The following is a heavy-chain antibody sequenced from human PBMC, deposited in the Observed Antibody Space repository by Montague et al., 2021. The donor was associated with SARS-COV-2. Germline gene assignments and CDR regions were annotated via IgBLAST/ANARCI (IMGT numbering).Heavy chain of an antibody. V-gene: IGHV4-59*12. J-gene: IGHJ4*02. CDR1: GGSISSYY. Sequence: SETLSLTCTVSGGSISSYYWSWIRQPPGKGLEWIGYIYYSGSTNYNPSLKSRVTISVDTSKNQFSLKLSSVTAADTDVYYCARDRRLGPISDSSVDYWGQGTLVTVSS. D-gene: IGHD6-6*01. CDR2: IYYSGST. CDR3: ARDRRLGPISDSSVDY.